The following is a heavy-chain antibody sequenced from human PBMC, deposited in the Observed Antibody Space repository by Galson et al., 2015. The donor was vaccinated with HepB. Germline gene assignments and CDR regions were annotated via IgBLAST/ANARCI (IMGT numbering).Heavy chain of an antibody. CDR1: GFTFSSYV. CDR2: IRYDGSTK. V-gene: IGHV3-30*02. Sequence: SLRLSCAASGFTFSSYVMHWVRQAPGKGLEWVAFIRYDGSTKYYADSVKGRFTISRDNSKNTLYLQMSSLRAEDTAVYYCARYGDEDYWGQGALVTVSS. J-gene: IGHJ4*02. CDR3: ARYGDEDY. D-gene: IGHD4-17*01.